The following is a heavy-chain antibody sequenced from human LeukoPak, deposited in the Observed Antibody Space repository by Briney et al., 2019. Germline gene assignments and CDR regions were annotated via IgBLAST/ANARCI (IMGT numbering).Heavy chain of an antibody. CDR2: VSFDGTNN. J-gene: IGHJ4*02. V-gene: IGHV3-30*04. D-gene: IGHD2-15*01. Sequence: GGSLRLSCAASGFIFDNFAIHWVRQAPGKGLEWVSIVSFDGTNNFYADSVKGRFTVSRDNPKNTVYLHMNSLRPDDTAVYFCARDRNVVGADFDYWGQGTLVTVSS. CDR1: GFIFDNFA. CDR3: ARDRNVVGADFDY.